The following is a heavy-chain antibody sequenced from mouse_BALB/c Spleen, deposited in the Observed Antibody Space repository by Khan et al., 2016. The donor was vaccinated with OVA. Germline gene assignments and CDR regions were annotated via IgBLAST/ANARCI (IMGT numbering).Heavy chain of an antibody. CDR3: AMAYYGNDREAMDY. Sequence: VELVESGPGLVAPSQSLSITCTVSGFSLTGYGVNWVRQPPGKGLEWLGMIWGDGSTDYNSALKSRLNLSKDNSKSHVFLTMNSLQTDDTARYYCAMAYYGNDREAMDYWGQGTSVTVSS. CDR2: IWGDGST. V-gene: IGHV2-6-7*01. CDR1: GFSLTGYG. J-gene: IGHJ4*01. D-gene: IGHD2-9*01.